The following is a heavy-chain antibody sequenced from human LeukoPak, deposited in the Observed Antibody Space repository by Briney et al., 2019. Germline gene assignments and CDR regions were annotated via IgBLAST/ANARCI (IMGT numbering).Heavy chain of an antibody. D-gene: IGHD2-15*01. V-gene: IGHV4-39*01. J-gene: IGHJ4*02. CDR2: IYYSGST. CDR1: GGSISNSSYY. Sequence: SETLSLTCTVSGGSISNSSYYWGWIRQPPGKGLEWIGSIYYSGSTYYNPSLKSRVTISVDTSKNQFSLKLSSVTAADTAVYYCARHGACSGGSCYTLFDYWGQGTLVTVSS. CDR3: ARHGACSGGSCYTLFDY.